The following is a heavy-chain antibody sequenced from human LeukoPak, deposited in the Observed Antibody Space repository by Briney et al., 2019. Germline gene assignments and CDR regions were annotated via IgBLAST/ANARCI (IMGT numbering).Heavy chain of an antibody. V-gene: IGHV3-72*01. CDR1: GFTVSDYY. CDR3: ARVRAAGAGHYFDY. Sequence: GGSLRLSCAASGFTVSDYYIDWVRQAPGKGLEWVGRTRNRANSYTTEYAASVKGRFTISRDDSKNSVYLRMTSLQTEDTAEYYCARVRAAGAGHYFDYWGQGTLVTVSS. D-gene: IGHD6-13*01. CDR2: TRNRANSYTT. J-gene: IGHJ4*02.